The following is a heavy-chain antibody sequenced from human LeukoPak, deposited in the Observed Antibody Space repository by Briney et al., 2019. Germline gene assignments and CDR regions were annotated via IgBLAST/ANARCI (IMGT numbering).Heavy chain of an antibody. V-gene: IGHV4-61*02. Sequence: SQTLSLTCTVSGGSISSGSYSWSWIRQPAGKGLEWIGRIYPSGSTNYNPSLKSRVTISVDTSKNQFSLKLSSVTAADTAVYYCARGFAERYYDYYYMDVWGKGTTVTVSS. D-gene: IGHD3-10*01. CDR3: ARGFAERYYDYYYMDV. CDR2: IYPSGST. J-gene: IGHJ6*03. CDR1: GGSISSGSYS.